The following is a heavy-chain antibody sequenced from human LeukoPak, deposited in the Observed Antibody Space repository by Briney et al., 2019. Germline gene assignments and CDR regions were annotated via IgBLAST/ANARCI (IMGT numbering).Heavy chain of an antibody. Sequence: SVKVSCKASGGTFSSYAISGVRQAPGQGLEWMGGIIPIFGTANYAQKFQGRVTITTDESTSTAYMELSSLTSEDTAVYYCARGYCSGGSCFDHFDYWGQGTLVTVSS. CDR2: IIPIFGTA. CDR3: ARGYCSGGSCFDHFDY. V-gene: IGHV1-69*05. D-gene: IGHD2-15*01. CDR1: GGTFSSYA. J-gene: IGHJ4*02.